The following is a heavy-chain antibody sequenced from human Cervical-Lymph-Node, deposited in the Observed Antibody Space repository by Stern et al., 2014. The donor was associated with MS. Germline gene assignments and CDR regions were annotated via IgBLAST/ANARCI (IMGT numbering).Heavy chain of an antibody. D-gene: IGHD2-2*01. CDR2: IIPIFGTA. J-gene: IGHJ6*02. Sequence: QVQLGQSGAEVKKPGSSVKVSCKASGGTFSSYAISWVRQAPGQGLEWMGGIIPIFGTANYAQKFQGRVTITADESTSTAYMELSSLRSEDTAVYYCASREHVPAATLPYYGMDVWGQGTTVTVSS. V-gene: IGHV1-69*01. CDR1: GGTFSSYA. CDR3: ASREHVPAATLPYYGMDV.